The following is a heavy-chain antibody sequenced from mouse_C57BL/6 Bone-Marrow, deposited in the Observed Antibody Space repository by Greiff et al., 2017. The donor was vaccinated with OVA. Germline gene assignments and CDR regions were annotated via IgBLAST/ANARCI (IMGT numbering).Heavy chain of an antibody. J-gene: IGHJ2*01. V-gene: IGHV14-4*01. Sequence: EVQLQQSGAELVRPGASVKLSCTASGFNIKDDYMHWVKQRPEQGLEWIGWIDPENGDTEYASKFQGKATITADTSSNTAYLQLSSLTSEDTAVYYSRWARQLRLLYLDYWGQGTTLTVSS. CDR3: RWARQLRLLYLDY. D-gene: IGHD3-2*02. CDR2: IDPENGDT. CDR1: GFNIKDDY.